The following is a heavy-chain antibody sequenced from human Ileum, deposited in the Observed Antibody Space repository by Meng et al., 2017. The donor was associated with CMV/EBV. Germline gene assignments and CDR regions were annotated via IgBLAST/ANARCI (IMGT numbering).Heavy chain of an antibody. CDR1: GDSVATNNVA. Sequence: QSGSRLVTPSQPLSLTFDISGDSVATNNVAWNWIRQSPLRGLEWLGRTAYRSKWDYEYSVSVESRITISPDTSKNQFSLHLRSVTPEDTAIYYCARESELLRFDHWGQGTLVTVSS. CDR3: ARESELLRFDH. V-gene: IGHV6-1*01. CDR2: TAYRSKWDY. J-gene: IGHJ4*02. D-gene: IGHD6-6*01.